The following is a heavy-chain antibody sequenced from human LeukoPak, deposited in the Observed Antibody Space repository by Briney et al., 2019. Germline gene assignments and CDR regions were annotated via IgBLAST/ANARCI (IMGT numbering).Heavy chain of an antibody. Sequence: PGGSLRLYCVASGFPFSSYWMTWVRQAPGKGLEWVANIKQDGSKKCYVDSVKGRFTISRDNAKNSLYLQMNSLRAEDTAIYYCTRVGYIDEGIDYWGQGTLVTVST. D-gene: IGHD5-24*01. CDR3: TRVGYIDEGIDY. J-gene: IGHJ4*02. V-gene: IGHV3-7*04. CDR2: IKQDGSKK. CDR1: GFPFSSYW.